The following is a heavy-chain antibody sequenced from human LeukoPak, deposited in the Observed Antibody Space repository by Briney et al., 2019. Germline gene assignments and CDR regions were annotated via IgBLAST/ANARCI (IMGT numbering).Heavy chain of an antibody. J-gene: IGHJ6*03. V-gene: IGHV3-23*01. CDR1: GFTFSSYA. CDR3: AKWGFPGITDYYDSRGTMDV. D-gene: IGHD3-22*01. CDR2: ISGSGGST. Sequence: GGSLRLSCAASGFTFSSYAVSWVRQAPGKGLEWVSAISGSGGSTYYADSVKGRFTISRDNSKKTLYLKMNSLRAEDTDVYYCAKWGFPGITDYYDSRGTMDVWGKGTTVTASS.